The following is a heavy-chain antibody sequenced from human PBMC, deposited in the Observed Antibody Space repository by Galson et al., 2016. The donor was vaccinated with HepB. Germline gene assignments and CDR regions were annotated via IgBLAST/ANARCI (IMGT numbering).Heavy chain of an antibody. CDR2: TYYRSKWYC. D-gene: IGHD5-24*01. J-gene: IGHJ4*02. CDR3: ARDRATWDGQNTGGFDY. CDR1: GDSVSSKDAA. V-gene: IGHV6-1*01. Sequence: CAISGDSVSSKDAAWNWIRQSPSRGLEWLGRTYYRSKWYCNYAVSMKSRITINADTSKNQISLQLNSVTPEDTAVYYCARDRATWDGQNTGGFDYWGQGSLVTVSS.